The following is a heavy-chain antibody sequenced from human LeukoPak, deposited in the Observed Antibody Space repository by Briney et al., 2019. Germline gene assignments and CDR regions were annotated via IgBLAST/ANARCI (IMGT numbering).Heavy chain of an antibody. CDR1: GFTFSDYY. Sequence: GGSLRLSCAASGFTFSDYYMSWLRQAPGKGLEWVSYISSSGSTIYYADSVKGQFTISRDNAKNSLYPQMNSLRAEDTAVYYCARDGYYDSSGLDYWGQGTLVTVSS. V-gene: IGHV3-11*01. J-gene: IGHJ4*02. CDR2: ISSSGSTI. CDR3: ARDGYYDSSGLDY. D-gene: IGHD3-22*01.